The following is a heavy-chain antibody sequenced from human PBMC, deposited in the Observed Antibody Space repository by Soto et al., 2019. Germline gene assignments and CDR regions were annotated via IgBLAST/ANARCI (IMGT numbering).Heavy chain of an antibody. CDR2: IYYSGST. V-gene: IGHV4-38-2*01. D-gene: IGHD3-10*01. J-gene: IGHJ4*02. CDR3: ARILMNYYRLDY. Sequence: SETLSLTCAVSGYSISSGYYWGWIRQPPGKGLEWIGHIYYSGSTYYNPSLKSRAGISVDSSKSQVSLKLTSVTAADTAVYFCARILMNYYRLDYWGQGALVTVSS. CDR1: GYSISSGYY.